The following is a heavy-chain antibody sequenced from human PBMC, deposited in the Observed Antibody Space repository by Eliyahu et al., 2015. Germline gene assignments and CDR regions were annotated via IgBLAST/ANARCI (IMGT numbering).Heavy chain of an antibody. J-gene: IGHJ4*02. CDR1: GFTFSSXG. Sequence: QVQLVESGGGVVQPGRSLRLXCXAXGFTFSSXGXXWVRQAPGKGLEWVAVIWYDGSNKYYADSVKGRFTISRDNSKNTLYLQMNSLRAEDTAVYYCASSRGYCSSTSCPPPGNLDYWGQGTLVTVSS. D-gene: IGHD2-2*01. CDR2: IWYDGSNK. CDR3: ASSRGYCSSTSCPPPGNLDY. V-gene: IGHV3-33*01.